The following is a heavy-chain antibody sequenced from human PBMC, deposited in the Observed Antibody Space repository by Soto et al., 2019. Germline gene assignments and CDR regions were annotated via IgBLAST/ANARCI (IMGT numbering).Heavy chain of an antibody. V-gene: IGHV3-7*04. CDR1: GFTFSSYW. D-gene: IGHD5-12*01. Sequence: PGGSLRLSCAASGFTFSSYWMTWVRQAPGKGLEWVANIRQDGSEKFYVDSVKGRFTISRDNAKNSLYLQMNSLRVEDTAVYYCSRPRDGYNFDFDSWGQGAMVTGS. J-gene: IGHJ4*02. CDR2: IRQDGSEK. CDR3: SRPRDGYNFDFDS.